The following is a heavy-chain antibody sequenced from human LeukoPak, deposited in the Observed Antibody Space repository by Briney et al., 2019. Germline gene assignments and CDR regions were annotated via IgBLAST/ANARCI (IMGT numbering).Heavy chain of an antibody. D-gene: IGHD6-19*01. CDR3: ARSSLAVAGSVFDY. V-gene: IGHV1-18*01. CDR2: ISTYNGNT. Sequence: ASVKVSCKASGYTFTSYGISWVRQAPGQELEWMGWISTYNGNTHYAQKLQGRVTMTTDTSPSTAYMELRRLRSDDTAVYYCARSSLAVAGSVFDYWGEGTLVTVSS. J-gene: IGHJ4*02. CDR1: GYTFTSYG.